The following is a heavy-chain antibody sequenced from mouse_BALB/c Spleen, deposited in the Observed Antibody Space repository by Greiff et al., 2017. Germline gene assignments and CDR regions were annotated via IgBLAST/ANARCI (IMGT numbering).Heavy chain of an antibody. CDR2: ISSGGSYT. J-gene: IGHJ4*01. CDR1: GFTFSSYA. V-gene: IGHV5-9-4*01. Sequence: EVKLVESGGDLVKPGGSLKLSCAASGFTFSSYAMSWVRQSPEKRLEWVAEISSGGSYTYYPDTVTGRFTISRDNAKNTLYLEMSSLRSEDTAMYYCARGRQYGFYAMDYWGQGTSVTVSS. D-gene: IGHD1-1*01. CDR3: ARGRQYGFYAMDY.